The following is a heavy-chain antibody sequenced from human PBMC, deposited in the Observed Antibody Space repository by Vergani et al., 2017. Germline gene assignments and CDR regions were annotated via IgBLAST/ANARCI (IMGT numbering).Heavy chain of an antibody. D-gene: IGHD5-18*01. Sequence: QLQLQESGSGLVKPSQTLSLTCAVSGGSISSGGYSWSWIRQPPGKGLEWIGYIYHSGSTYYNPSLKSRVTISVDRSKNQFSLKLSSVTAADTAVYYCARALRGYSYGHPPQPYYFDYWGQGTLVTVSS. J-gene: IGHJ4*02. CDR2: IYHSGST. CDR3: ARALRGYSYGHPPQPYYFDY. CDR1: GGSISSGGYS. V-gene: IGHV4-30-2*01.